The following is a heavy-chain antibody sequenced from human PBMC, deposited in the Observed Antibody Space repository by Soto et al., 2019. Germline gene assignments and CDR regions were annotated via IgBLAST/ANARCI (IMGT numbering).Heavy chain of an antibody. CDR3: ATAYYHDSSGYYIPPRNFDY. Sequence: GAPVEVSLEASRLTITSRYMRWGRQAPGQRLEWMGIINPSGGSTIYAQKFQGRVTMTEDTSTDTAYMELSSLRSEDTAVYYCATAYYHDSSGYYIPPRNFDYWGQGTLVTVSS. D-gene: IGHD3-22*01. CDR1: RLTITSRY. V-gene: IGHV1-46*01. J-gene: IGHJ4*02. CDR2: INPSGGST.